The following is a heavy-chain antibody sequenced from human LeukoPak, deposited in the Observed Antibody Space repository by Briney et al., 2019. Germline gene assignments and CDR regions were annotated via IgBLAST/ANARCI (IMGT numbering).Heavy chain of an antibody. CDR1: GGSISSGSYY. D-gene: IGHD6-13*01. Sequence: PSETLSLTCTVSGGSISSGSYYWSWIRQPAGKGLEWIGRIYTSGSTNYNPSLKGRVTISVDKSKNQFSLKLSSVTAADTAVYYCARDRSAAGTRSNDAFDIWGQGTMVTVSS. CDR3: ARDRSAAGTRSNDAFDI. CDR2: IYTSGST. J-gene: IGHJ3*02. V-gene: IGHV4-61*02.